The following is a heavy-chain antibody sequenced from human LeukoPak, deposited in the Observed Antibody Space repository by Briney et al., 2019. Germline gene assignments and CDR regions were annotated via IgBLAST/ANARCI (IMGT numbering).Heavy chain of an antibody. D-gene: IGHD3-10*01. Sequence: GRSLRLSCAASGFTFSSYAMHWVRQATGKGLEWVAVISYDGSNKYYADSVKGRFTISRDNSKNTLYLQMNSLRAEDTAVYYCARDYGVIWGQGTLVTVSS. J-gene: IGHJ4*02. CDR3: ARDYGVI. CDR1: GFTFSSYA. V-gene: IGHV3-30*04. CDR2: ISYDGSNK.